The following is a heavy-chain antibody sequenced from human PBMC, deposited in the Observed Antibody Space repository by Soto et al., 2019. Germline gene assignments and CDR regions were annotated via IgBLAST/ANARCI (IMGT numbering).Heavy chain of an antibody. J-gene: IGHJ6*02. CDR2: ISKSSTTI. V-gene: IGHV3-48*02. CDR1: GFTLSTYS. CDR3: ARDPPNFSYYGMDV. Sequence: GGSLRLSCIASGFTLSTYSMTWVRQAPGKGLEWLSYISKSSTTINYADSVKGRFTISRDNAKNSVYLEMSSLRDEDSAVYYCARDPPNFSYYGMDVWGQGTTVTVSS. D-gene: IGHD2-8*01.